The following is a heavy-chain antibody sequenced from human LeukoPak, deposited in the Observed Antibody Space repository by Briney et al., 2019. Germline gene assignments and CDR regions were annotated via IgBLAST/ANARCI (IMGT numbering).Heavy chain of an antibody. CDR3: ARESGYCSGGSCYFQFDY. V-gene: IGHV3-74*01. D-gene: IGHD2-15*01. Sequence: GGSLRLSCAASGFTLSKYWMHWARQAPGKGLVWVSRINTDGSSTSYADSVKGRFTISRDNAKNTLYLQMNSLRAEDTAVYYCARESGYCSGGSCYFQFDYWGQGTLVTVSS. CDR2: INTDGSST. CDR1: GFTLSKYW. J-gene: IGHJ4*02.